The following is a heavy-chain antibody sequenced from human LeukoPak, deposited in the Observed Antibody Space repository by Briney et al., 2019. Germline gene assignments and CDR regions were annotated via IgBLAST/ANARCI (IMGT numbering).Heavy chain of an antibody. J-gene: IGHJ5*02. CDR1: GFTFSSYG. D-gene: IGHD2-21*02. CDR3: ATDYCGGDCYPPGWFDP. V-gene: IGHV3-30*02. CDR2: IRYDGSNK. Sequence: GGSLRLSCAASGFTFSSYGMHWVRQAPGKGLEWVAFIRYDGSNKYYADSVKGRFTISRDNSKNTLYLQMNSLRAEDTAVYYCATDYCGGDCYPPGWFDPWGQGTLVTVSS.